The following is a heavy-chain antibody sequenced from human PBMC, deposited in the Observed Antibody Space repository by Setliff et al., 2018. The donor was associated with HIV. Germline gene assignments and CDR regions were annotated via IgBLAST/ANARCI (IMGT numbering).Heavy chain of an antibody. D-gene: IGHD6-6*01. J-gene: IGHJ6*03. CDR2: INSDGSST. CDR3: ARARYMDV. CDR1: GFTFRTYN. V-gene: IGHV3-74*01. Sequence: GGSLRLSCAASGFTFRTYNMNWVRQAPGKGLEWVSLINSDGSSTRYADSVKGRFTISRDNAKNTLYLQMNSLRAEDTAVYYCARARYMDVWGKGTTVTVSS.